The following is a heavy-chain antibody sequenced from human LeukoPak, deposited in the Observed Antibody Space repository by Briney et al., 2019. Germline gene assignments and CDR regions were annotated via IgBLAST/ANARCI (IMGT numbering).Heavy chain of an antibody. CDR1: GGTFSSYA. CDR3: AREGPSSSANFDY. CDR2: IIPIFGTA. J-gene: IGHJ4*02. Sequence: SVKVSCKASGGTFSSYAISWVRQAPGQGLEWMGGIIPIFGTANYAQKFQGRVTMTRDMSTSTVYMELSSLRPEDTAVYYCAREGPSSSANFDYWGQGTLVTVSS. V-gene: IGHV1-69*05. D-gene: IGHD6-6*01.